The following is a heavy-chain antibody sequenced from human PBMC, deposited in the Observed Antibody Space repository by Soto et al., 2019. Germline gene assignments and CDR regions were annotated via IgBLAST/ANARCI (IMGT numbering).Heavy chain of an antibody. CDR1: GGSVSSGSYY. CDR2: IYYSGST. D-gene: IGHD6-19*01. V-gene: IGHV4-61*01. J-gene: IGHJ6*02. Sequence: PSETLSLTCTVSGGSVSSGSYYWSWIRQPPGKGLEWIGYIYYSGSTNYNPSLKSRVTISVDTSKNQFSLKLSSVTAADTAVYYCARELGRAVAYHYYYYGMDVWGQGTTVTVSS. CDR3: ARELGRAVAYHYYYYGMDV.